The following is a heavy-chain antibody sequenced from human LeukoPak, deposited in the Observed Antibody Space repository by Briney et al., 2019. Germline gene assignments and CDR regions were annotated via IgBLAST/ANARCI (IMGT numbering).Heavy chain of an antibody. CDR2: IYYSGST. CDR1: GGSISSYY. D-gene: IGHD3-10*01. J-gene: IGHJ2*01. CDR3: ATGARWYFDL. V-gene: IGHV4-59*01. Sequence: SQTLSLTCTVSGGSISSYYWSWIRQPPGKGLEWIGYIYYSGSTNYNPSLKSRVTISVDTSKNQFSLKLSSVTAADTAVYYCATGARWYFDLWGRGTLVTVSS.